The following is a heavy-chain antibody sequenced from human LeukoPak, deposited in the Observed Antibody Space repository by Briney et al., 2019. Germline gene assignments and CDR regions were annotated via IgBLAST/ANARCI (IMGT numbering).Heavy chain of an antibody. V-gene: IGHV1-3*01. CDR3: ASGARLVLRSSWDNYAEYFQH. CDR1: GYTFTSYA. J-gene: IGHJ1*01. CDR2: INAGNGNT. D-gene: IGHD6-13*01. Sequence: ASVKVSCKASGYTFTSYAMHWVRQAPGQRLEWMGWINAGNGNTKYSQKFQGRVTITRDTSASTAYMELSSLRSEDTAVYYCASGARLVLRSSWDNYAEYFQHWGQGTLVTVSS.